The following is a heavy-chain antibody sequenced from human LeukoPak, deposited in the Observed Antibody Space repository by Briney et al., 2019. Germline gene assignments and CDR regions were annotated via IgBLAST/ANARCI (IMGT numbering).Heavy chain of an antibody. J-gene: IGHJ4*02. CDR2: ISSSGSTI. D-gene: IGHD4-11*01. V-gene: IGHV3-11*01. Sequence: GGSLRLSCAASGFTFSDYYMSWIRQAPGKGLEWVSYISSSGSTIYYADSVKGRFTISRDNAKNSLYLQMNSLRAEDTAVYYCASHDYSNLRDKTNPPLDYWGQGTLVTVSS. CDR3: ASHDYSNLRDKTNPPLDY. CDR1: GFTFSDYY.